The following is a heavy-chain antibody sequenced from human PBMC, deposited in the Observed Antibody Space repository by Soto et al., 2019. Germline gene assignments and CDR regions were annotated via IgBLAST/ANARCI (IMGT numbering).Heavy chain of an antibody. CDR3: ARDTPIVNSFYGIDV. CDR2: IWYDGSNK. J-gene: IGHJ6*02. D-gene: IGHD2-15*01. Sequence: KGLEWVAVIWYDGSNKYYADSVKGRFTIYRDNSKNTLYLQMNRLRAEDTAFYYCARDTPIVNSFYGIDVRGQ. V-gene: IGHV3-33*01.